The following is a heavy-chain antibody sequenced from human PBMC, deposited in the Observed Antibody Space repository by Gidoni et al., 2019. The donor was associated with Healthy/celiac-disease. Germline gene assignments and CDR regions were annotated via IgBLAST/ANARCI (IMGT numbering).Heavy chain of an antibody. CDR1: GFTVSSNY. CDR3: ARANGDYVYWYFDL. CDR2: IYSGGST. D-gene: IGHD4-17*01. V-gene: IGHV3-53*04. Sequence: EVQLVESGGGLVQPGGSLRLSCAASGFTVSSNYMSWVRQAPGKGLEWVSVIYSGGSTYYADSVKGRFTNSRHNSKNTLYLQMNSLRAEDTAVYYCARANGDYVYWYFDLWGRGTLVTVSS. J-gene: IGHJ2*01.